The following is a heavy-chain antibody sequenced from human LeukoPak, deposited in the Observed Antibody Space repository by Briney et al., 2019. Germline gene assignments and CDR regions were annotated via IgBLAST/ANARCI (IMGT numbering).Heavy chain of an antibody. Sequence: GGSLRLSCAASGFSFDDLGMTWVRQVPGKGLEWVAGINWNGASTGYADSVRGRFTISRDNARNSLYLQMNSLRAEDTALYYCARAVCPTIKFCDSSYFMDVWGKGTTVNVS. J-gene: IGHJ6*03. V-gene: IGHV3-20*04. D-gene: IGHD3-9*01. CDR2: INWNGAST. CDR3: ARAVCPTIKFCDSSYFMDV. CDR1: GFSFDDLG.